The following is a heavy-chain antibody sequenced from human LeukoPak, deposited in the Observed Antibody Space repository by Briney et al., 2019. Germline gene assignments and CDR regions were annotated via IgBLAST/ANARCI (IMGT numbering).Heavy chain of an antibody. Sequence: GGSLRLSCAASGFTFSSYWMSWVRQAPGKGLEWVANIKQDGSEKYYVDSVKGRFTISRDNAKNSLYLQMNSLRAEDTAVYYCASGVWVYDISAPPDYWGQGTLVTVSS. J-gene: IGHJ4*02. D-gene: IGHD3-9*01. CDR2: IKQDGSEK. CDR3: ASGVWVYDISAPPDY. V-gene: IGHV3-7*03. CDR1: GFTFSSYW.